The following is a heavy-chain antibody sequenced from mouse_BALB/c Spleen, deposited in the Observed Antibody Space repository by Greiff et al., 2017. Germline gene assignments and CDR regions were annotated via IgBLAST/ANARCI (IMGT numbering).Heavy chain of an antibody. CDR3: AREMTGSSYDY. J-gene: IGHJ2*01. CDR1: GFTFSSYA. D-gene: IGHD1-1*01. V-gene: IGHV5-6-5*01. Sequence: EVMLVESGGGLVKPGGSLKLSCAASGFTFSSYAMSWVRQTPEKRLEWVASISSGGSTYYPDSVKGRFTISSDNARNILYLQMSSLRSEDTAMYYCAREMTGSSYDYWGQGTTLTVSS. CDR2: ISSGGST.